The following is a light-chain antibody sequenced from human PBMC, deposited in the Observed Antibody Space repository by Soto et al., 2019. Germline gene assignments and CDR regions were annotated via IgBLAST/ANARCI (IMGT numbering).Light chain of an antibody. CDR3: QPYGSSPWT. V-gene: IGKV3-20*01. CDR1: QSVSSSY. Sequence: EIVLTQSPGTLSLSPGERATLSCMASQSVSSSYLAWYQQKPGQAPRLLIYGASSRATGIPDRFSGSGSGTDFTLTISRMEPEDFAVYYCQPYGSSPWTFGQGNKVDIK. CDR2: GAS. J-gene: IGKJ1*01.